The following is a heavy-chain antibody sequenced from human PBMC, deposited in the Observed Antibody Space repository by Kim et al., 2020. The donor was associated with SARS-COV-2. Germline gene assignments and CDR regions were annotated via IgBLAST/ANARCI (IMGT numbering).Heavy chain of an antibody. CDR2: IYYSGST. CDR3: ARVVDRAVAGTGPFDAFDI. J-gene: IGHJ3*02. CDR1: GGSISSSSYY. V-gene: IGHV4-39*07. D-gene: IGHD6-19*01. Sequence: SETLSLTCTVSGGSISSSSYYWGWIRQPPGKGLEWIGSIYYSGSTYYNPSLKSRVTISVDTSKNQFSLKLSSVTAADTAVYYCARVVDRAVAGTGPFDAFDIWGQGTMVTVSS.